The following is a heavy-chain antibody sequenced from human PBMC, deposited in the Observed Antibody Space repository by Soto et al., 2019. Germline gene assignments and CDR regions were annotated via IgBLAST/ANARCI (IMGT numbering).Heavy chain of an antibody. CDR2: IYYSGST. CDR3: ARGQSVNMSVIVGLDY. CDR1: GGSISSSSYY. V-gene: IGHV4-39*01. J-gene: IGHJ4*02. Sequence: SETLSLTCTVSGGSISSSSYYWGWIRQPPGKGLEWIGSIYYSGSTYYNPSLKSRVTISVDTSKNQFSLQLNSVTPEDTAVYYCARGQSVNMSVIVGLDYWGQGTQVTVSS. D-gene: IGHD4-4*01.